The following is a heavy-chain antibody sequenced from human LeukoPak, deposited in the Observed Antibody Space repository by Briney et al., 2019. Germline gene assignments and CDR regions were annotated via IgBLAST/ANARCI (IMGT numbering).Heavy chain of an antibody. CDR1: GGSFSGYY. D-gene: IGHD2-15*01. J-gene: IGHJ6*02. V-gene: IGHV4-34*01. CDR3: ARRGGLYCSGGSCYHYYYGMDV. Sequence: SETLPLTCAVYGGSFSGYYWSWIRQPPGKGLEWIGEINHSGSTNYNPSLKSRVTISVDTSKNQFSLKLSSVTAADTAVYYCARRGGLYCSGGSCYHYYYGMDVWGQGTTVTVSS. CDR2: INHSGST.